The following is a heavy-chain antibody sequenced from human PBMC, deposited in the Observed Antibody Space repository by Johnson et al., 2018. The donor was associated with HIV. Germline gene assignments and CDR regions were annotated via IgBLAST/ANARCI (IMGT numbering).Heavy chain of an antibody. J-gene: IGHJ3*02. Sequence: MQLVESGGGLVQPGGSLRLSCAASGFTFSSYAMSWVRQAPGKGLEWVSAISGSGGSTYYADSVKGRFTISRENAKNSLYLQMNSLRAGDTAVYYCAREGYCSGGSCYSNAFDIWGQGTMVTVSS. CDR1: GFTFSSYA. CDR2: ISGSGGST. D-gene: IGHD2-15*01. V-gene: IGHV3-23*04. CDR3: AREGYCSGGSCYSNAFDI.